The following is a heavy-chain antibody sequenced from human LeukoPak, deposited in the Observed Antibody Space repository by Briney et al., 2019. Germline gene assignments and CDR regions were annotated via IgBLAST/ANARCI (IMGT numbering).Heavy chain of an antibody. CDR2: IYTSGST. Sequence: SETLSLTCTVSGASISSYYWSWIQQPPGKGLEWIGRIYTSGSTNYNPSLKSRVTMSVDTSKNQFSLKLSSVTAADTAVYYCAREGYDYYYMDVWGKGTTVTISS. V-gene: IGHV4-4*07. CDR1: GASISSYY. CDR3: AREGYDYYYMDV. J-gene: IGHJ6*03.